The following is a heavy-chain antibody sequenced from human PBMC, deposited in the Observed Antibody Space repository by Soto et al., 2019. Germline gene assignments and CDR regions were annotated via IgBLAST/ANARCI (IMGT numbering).Heavy chain of an antibody. CDR3: AHSRAVIGAVYGMGV. V-gene: IGHV2-5*02. D-gene: IGHD3-3*01. CDR1: GFSLTTVGVG. Sequence: QLTLKESGPTLVKPTQTLTLTCAFSGFSLTTVGVGVGWICQPPGKALESLALIYWDDDQRYSPSLQTRLSITKDTSKYQVVLMMTNLDPVDTGTYYFAHSRAVIGAVYGMGVWGHGTTFAVSS. J-gene: IGHJ6*02. CDR2: IYWDDDQ.